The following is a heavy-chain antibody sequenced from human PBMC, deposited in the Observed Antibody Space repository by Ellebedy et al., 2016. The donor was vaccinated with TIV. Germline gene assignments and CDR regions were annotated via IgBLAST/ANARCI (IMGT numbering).Heavy chain of an antibody. J-gene: IGHJ3*02. CDR3: TTDEPPTIGAFDI. CDR1: GFTVSSNY. CDR2: IYSGGST. V-gene: IGHV3-66*01. D-gene: IGHD2/OR15-2a*01. Sequence: GESLKISCAASGFTVSSNYMSWVRQAPGKGLEWVSVIYSGGSTYYADSVKGRFTISRDDSKNTLYLQMNSLKTEDTAVYYCTTDEPPTIGAFDIWGQGTMVTVSS.